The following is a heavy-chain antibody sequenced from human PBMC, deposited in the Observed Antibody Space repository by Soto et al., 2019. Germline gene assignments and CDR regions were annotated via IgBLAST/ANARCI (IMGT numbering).Heavy chain of an antibody. CDR3: AKDGGTYCAGDCPPEYFKH. J-gene: IGHJ1*01. Sequence: GGSLRLSCAASGFTFSSYAMSWVRQAPGKGLEWVSAISGSGGSTYYADSVKGRFNISRDNSKNTLYLQMNSLRAEDTAVYYCAKDGGTYCAGDCPPEYFKHWGQGTLVTVSS. V-gene: IGHV3-23*01. CDR2: ISGSGGST. D-gene: IGHD2-21*02. CDR1: GFTFSSYA.